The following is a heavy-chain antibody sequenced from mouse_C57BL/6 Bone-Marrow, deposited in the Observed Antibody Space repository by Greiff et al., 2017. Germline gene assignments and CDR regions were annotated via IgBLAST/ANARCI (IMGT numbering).Heavy chain of an antibody. CDR3: ARGGYY. Sequence: VQLQQSGPELVKPGASVKISCKASGYAFSSSWMNWVKQRPGKGLEWIGRIYPGDGDTNYNGKFKGKATLTADKSSSTAYMQLSSLTAEDSAVYFCARGGYYWGQGTTLTVSS. J-gene: IGHJ2*01. V-gene: IGHV1-82*01. CDR2: IYPGDGDT. CDR1: GYAFSSSW.